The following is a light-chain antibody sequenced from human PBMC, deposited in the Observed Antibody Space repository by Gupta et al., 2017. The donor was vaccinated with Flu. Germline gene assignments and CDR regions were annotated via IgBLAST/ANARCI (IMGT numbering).Light chain of an antibody. J-gene: IGLJ2*01. CDR3: QVRDSSSDNVV. CDR1: TFGSRY. V-gene: IGLV3-21*02. Sequence: SYELTPPPSVSVAPGQTARITCCGDTFGSRYVHWYQQKPGQAPVLVIYEDNYRPSWIPERFSCSTSGNKATSPIIGVEAEDEADDYCQVRDSSSDNVVFGGGTKLTVL. CDR2: EDN.